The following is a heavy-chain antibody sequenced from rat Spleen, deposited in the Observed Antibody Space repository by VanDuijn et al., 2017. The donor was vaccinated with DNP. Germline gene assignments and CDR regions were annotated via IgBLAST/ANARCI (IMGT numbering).Heavy chain of an antibody. CDR3: ARSVRATSYYAMDA. V-gene: IGHV3-1*01. D-gene: IGHD1-3*01. CDR2: ISYSGST. CDR1: GYSITSNY. Sequence: EVQLQESGPGLLKPSQSLSLTCSVTGYSITSNYWGWIRKFPGNKMEWIGHISYSGSTSYNPSLKSRISITRDTSKNQFFLQLRSVTTEDTATYYCARSVRATSYYAMDAWGQGTSVTVSS. J-gene: IGHJ4*01.